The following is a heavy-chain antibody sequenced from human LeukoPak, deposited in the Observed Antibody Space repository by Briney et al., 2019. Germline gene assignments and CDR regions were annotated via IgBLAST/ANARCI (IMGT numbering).Heavy chain of an antibody. Sequence: SETLSLTCTVSGGSISSSSYYWGWIRQPPGKELEWIGSIYYSGSTYYNPSLKSRVTISVDTSKNQFSLKLNSVTAADTAVYYCARPHSSGWGTFDYWGQGTLVTVSS. J-gene: IGHJ4*02. CDR2: IYYSGST. V-gene: IGHV4-39*01. D-gene: IGHD6-19*01. CDR3: ARPHSSGWGTFDY. CDR1: GGSISSSSYY.